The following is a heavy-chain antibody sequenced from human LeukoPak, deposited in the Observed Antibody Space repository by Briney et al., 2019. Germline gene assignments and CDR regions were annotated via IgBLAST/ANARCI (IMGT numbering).Heavy chain of an antibody. J-gene: IGHJ4*02. Sequence: ASVKVSCKASGYTFTSYDINWVRQATGQGLEWMGRMNPNSGNTGYAQKFQGRVTMTRDTSISTAYMELSRLRSDDTAVYYCARSYFDWSDDYWGQGTLVTVSS. CDR1: GYTFTSYD. CDR3: ARSYFDWSDDY. D-gene: IGHD3-9*01. V-gene: IGHV1-8*01. CDR2: MNPNSGNT.